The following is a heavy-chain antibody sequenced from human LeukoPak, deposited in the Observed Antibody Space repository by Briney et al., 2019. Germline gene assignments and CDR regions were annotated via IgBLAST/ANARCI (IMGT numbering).Heavy chain of an antibody. V-gene: IGHV3-7*01. CDR3: ARDYYDSSGYYAFYYYYYYMDV. CDR2: IKQDGSEK. Sequence: GGSLRLSCAASGFTFSSYSMNWVRQAPGKGLEWVANIKQDGSEKYYVDSVKGRFTISRDNAKNSLYLQMNSLRAEDTAVYYCARDYYDSSGYYAFYYYYYYMDVWGKGTTVTVSS. CDR1: GFTFSSYS. D-gene: IGHD3-22*01. J-gene: IGHJ6*03.